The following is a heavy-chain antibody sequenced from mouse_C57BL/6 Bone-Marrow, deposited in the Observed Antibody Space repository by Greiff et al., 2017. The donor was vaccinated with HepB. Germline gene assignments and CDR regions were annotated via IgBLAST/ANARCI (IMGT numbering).Heavy chain of an antibody. J-gene: IGHJ1*03. CDR3: ARRGYYGSSYWDFDV. D-gene: IGHD1-1*01. CDR2: ISYDGSN. CDR1: GYSITSGYY. Sequence: EVQLQQSGPGLVKPSQSLSLTCSVTGYSITSGYYWNWIRQFPGNKLEWMGYISYDGSNNYNPSLKNRISITRDTSKNQFFLKLNSVTTEDTATYYCARRGYYGSSYWDFDVWGTGTTVTVSS. V-gene: IGHV3-6*01.